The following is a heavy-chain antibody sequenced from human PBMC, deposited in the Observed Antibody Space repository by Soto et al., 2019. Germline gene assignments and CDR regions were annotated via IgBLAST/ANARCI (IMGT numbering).Heavy chain of an antibody. V-gene: IGHV3-53*01. Sequence: EVQLVESGGGLIQPGGSLRLSCAVSGFTVRSNYMSWVRQTQGKWLEWVSVIYSGDTTDYADSVKGRFIISRDISKITLYLQMNILRAEDAAVYYCHGYGDWGQGTLVTVSS. CDR1: GFTVRSNY. CDR2: IYSGDTT. CDR3: HGYGD. J-gene: IGHJ4*02. D-gene: IGHD5-12*01.